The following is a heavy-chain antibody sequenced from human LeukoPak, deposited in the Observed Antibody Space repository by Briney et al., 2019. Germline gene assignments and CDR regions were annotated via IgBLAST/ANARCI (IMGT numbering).Heavy chain of an antibody. D-gene: IGHD4-17*01. J-gene: IGHJ2*01. CDR1: GYTFTTYG. CDR2: ISTYNGNT. Sequence: ASVKVSCKASGYTFTTYGITWVRQVPGQGLEWMGWISTYNGNTDYTQKLQGRVTMTTDTSTSTAYMELRSLRSDDTALYYCARTYGDYDGSYWYFDLWGRGTLVTVSS. V-gene: IGHV1-18*01. CDR3: ARTYGDYDGSYWYFDL.